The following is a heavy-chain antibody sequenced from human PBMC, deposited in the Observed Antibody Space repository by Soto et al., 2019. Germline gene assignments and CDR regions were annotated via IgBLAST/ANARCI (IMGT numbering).Heavy chain of an antibody. J-gene: IGHJ4*02. D-gene: IGHD4-17*01. V-gene: IGHV1-69*13. CDR2: IIPIFGTA. Sequence: VASVKVSCKASGGTFSSYAISWVRQAPGQGLEWMGGIIPIFGTANYAQKFQGRVTITADESTSTAYMELSSLRSEDTAVYYCARDYGGHYFDYWGQGTLVTVSS. CDR1: GGTFSSYA. CDR3: ARDYGGHYFDY.